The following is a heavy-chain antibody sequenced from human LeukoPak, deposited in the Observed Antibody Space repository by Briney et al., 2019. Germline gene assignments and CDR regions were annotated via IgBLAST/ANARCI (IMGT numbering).Heavy chain of an antibody. V-gene: IGHV4-59*03. D-gene: IGHD3-16*02. J-gene: IGHJ4*02. Sequence: SETLSLTCTVSGGSISSYYWGWIRQPPGKGLEWIGYISYSGSTNYNPSLKSRVTISLDTSKNQFSLKLRSVTAADTAVYYCATGLSITFGGVIAIDYWGQGTLVTVSS. CDR2: ISYSGST. CDR1: GGSISSYY. CDR3: ATGLSITFGGVIAIDY.